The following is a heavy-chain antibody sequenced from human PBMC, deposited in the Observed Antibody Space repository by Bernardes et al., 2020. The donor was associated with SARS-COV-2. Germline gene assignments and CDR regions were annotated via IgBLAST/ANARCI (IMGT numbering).Heavy chain of an antibody. D-gene: IGHD3-22*01. Sequence: SCKGSGYSFTSYWIGCVRQMHGTGLEWMGIIYPGDSDTRYSPSFQGQVTISADKSISTAYLQWSSLKASDTAMYYCARRGSGSPGDAFDICGQGTMITGSA. CDR2: IYPGDSDT. CDR1: GYSFTSYW. V-gene: IGHV5-51*01. J-gene: IGHJ3*02. CDR3: ARRGSGSPGDAFDI.